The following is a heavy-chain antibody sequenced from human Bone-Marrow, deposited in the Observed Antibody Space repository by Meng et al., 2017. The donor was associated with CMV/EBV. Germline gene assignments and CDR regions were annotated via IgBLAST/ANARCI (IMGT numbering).Heavy chain of an antibody. J-gene: IGHJ4*02. CDR3: ARARTGWDLLMDD. CDR2: ISSSSTYI. CDR1: GFTFSSYS. V-gene: IGHV3-21*01. Sequence: GGSLRLSCAASGFTFSSYSMNWVRQAPGKGLEWVSSISSSSTYIHYADSVKGRFTISRENAKNSLYLQVNSLRVEDTAVYYCARARTGWDLLMDDWGQGNLVIIAS. D-gene: IGHD1-26*01.